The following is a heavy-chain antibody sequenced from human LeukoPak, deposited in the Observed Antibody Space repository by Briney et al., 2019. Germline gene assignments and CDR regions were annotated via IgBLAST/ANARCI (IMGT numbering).Heavy chain of an antibody. Sequence: SVKVSCKASGGTFSSYAISWVRQAPGQGPEWMGGIIPIFGTANYAQKFQGRVTITADESTSTAYMELSSLRSEDTAVYYCARNLAAGPFFDYWGQGTLVTVSS. D-gene: IGHD6-13*01. J-gene: IGHJ4*02. CDR1: GGTFSSYA. V-gene: IGHV1-69*13. CDR2: IIPIFGTA. CDR3: ARNLAAGPFFDY.